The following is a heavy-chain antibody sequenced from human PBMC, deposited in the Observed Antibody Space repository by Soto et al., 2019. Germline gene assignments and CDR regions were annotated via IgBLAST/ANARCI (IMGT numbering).Heavy chain of an antibody. V-gene: IGHV3-30*18. CDR1: GFSLDTYG. J-gene: IGHJ6*02. D-gene: IGHD4-4*01. CDR3: AKESVESTYSYYGMDV. CDR2: VSFDSKNK. Sequence: PGGSLRLSXEASGFSLDTYGMHWVRQAPGKGLEWVAVVSFDSKNKYYIDSVEGRFTISRDNSKNMMYLQMDSLRREDTAVYYCAKESVESTYSYYGMDVWGPGTTVTVSS.